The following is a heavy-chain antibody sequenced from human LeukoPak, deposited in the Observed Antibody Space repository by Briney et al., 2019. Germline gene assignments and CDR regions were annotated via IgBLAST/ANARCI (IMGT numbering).Heavy chain of an antibody. D-gene: IGHD5-18*01. Sequence: GGSLRLSCAASGFTFSSYAMSWVRQAPGKGLEWVSAISGSGGSTYYPDSVKGRFTISRDNSKNTLYLQMNSLRAEDTAVYYCAKDLGYSYGSFDYWGQGTLVTVSS. CDR3: AKDLGYSYGSFDY. J-gene: IGHJ4*02. CDR2: ISGSGGST. CDR1: GFTFSSYA. V-gene: IGHV3-23*01.